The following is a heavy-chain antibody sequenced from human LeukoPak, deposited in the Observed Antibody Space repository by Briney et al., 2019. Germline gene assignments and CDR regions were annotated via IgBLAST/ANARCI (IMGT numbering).Heavy chain of an antibody. CDR1: GFTFNNYA. D-gene: IGHD6-19*01. J-gene: IGHJ4*02. Sequence: GGSLRLSCAASGFTFNNYAMTWVRQAPGKGLEWVSAISGGGGSTYYADSVKGRFTISRDNSKNTLYLQMNSLRAEDTAIYYCAKDLSITTVAGKGYFDYWGQGTLVTVSS. CDR2: ISGGGGST. CDR3: AKDLSITTVAGKGYFDY. V-gene: IGHV3-23*01.